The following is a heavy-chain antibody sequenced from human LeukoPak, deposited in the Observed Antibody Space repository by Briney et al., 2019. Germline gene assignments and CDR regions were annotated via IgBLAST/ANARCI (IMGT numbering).Heavy chain of an antibody. D-gene: IGHD5-18*01. CDR3: ARGGPRGYSYGYQY. V-gene: IGHV4-38-2*01. CDR1: GYSISSGYY. J-gene: IGHJ4*02. Sequence: SETLSLTCAVSGYSISSGYYWGWIRQPPGKGLEWIGSIYHSGSTYHNPSLKSRVTISVDTSKNQFSLKLSSVTAADTAVYYCARGGPRGYSYGYQYWGQGTLVTVSS. CDR2: IYHSGST.